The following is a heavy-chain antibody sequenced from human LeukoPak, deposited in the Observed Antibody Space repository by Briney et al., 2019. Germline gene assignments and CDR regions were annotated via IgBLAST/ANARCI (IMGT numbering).Heavy chain of an antibody. V-gene: IGHV4-4*02. D-gene: IGHD3-16*01. CDR1: GGSISSSNW. Sequence: SGTLSLTCAVSGGSISSSNWWSWVRQPPGKGLEWIGTMYYSGPTYYNPSLKSRLTISVDTSKNQFSLKLSSVTAADTAVYYCARDGAHKNHYYSYYYMDVWGKGTTVTVSS. CDR3: ARDGAHKNHYYSYYYMDV. J-gene: IGHJ6*03. CDR2: MYYSGPT.